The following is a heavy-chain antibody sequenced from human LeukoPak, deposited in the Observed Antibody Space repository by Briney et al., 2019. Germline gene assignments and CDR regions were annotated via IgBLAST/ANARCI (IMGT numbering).Heavy chain of an antibody. CDR3: ARGTVTRYYYYYYMDV. V-gene: IGHV4-34*01. CDR1: GGSFSGYY. D-gene: IGHD4-17*01. Sequence: PSETLSLTCAVYGGSFSGYYWSWIRQPPGKGLEWIGEINHSGSTNYNPSPKSRVTISVDTSKNQFSLKLSSVTAADTAVYYCARGTVTRYYYYYYMDVWGKGTTVTVSS. CDR2: INHSGST. J-gene: IGHJ6*03.